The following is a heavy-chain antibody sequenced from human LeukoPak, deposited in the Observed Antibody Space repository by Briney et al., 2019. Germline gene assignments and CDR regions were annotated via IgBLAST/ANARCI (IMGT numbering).Heavy chain of an antibody. D-gene: IGHD1-26*01. V-gene: IGHV4-61*02. CDR1: GGSISSGSYY. Sequence: SETLSLTCTVSGGSISSGSYYWSWIRQPAGKGLEWIGRIYTSGSTNYNPSLKSRVTISVDTSKNQFSLKLSSVTAADTAVYYCASRGRWGQGTLVTVSS. J-gene: IGHJ4*02. CDR3: ASRGR. CDR2: IYTSGST.